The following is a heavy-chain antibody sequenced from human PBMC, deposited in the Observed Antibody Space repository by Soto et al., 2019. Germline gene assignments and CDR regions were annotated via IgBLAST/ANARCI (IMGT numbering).Heavy chain of an antibody. CDR2: IYYSGST. V-gene: IGHV4-31*03. CDR3: ARDPGGFYGSGSYYNDAFDI. CDR1: GDSISSGGDY. J-gene: IGHJ3*02. D-gene: IGHD3-10*01. Sequence: SETLSLTCTVSGDSISSGGDYWSWIRQHPGKGLEWIGYIYYSGSTYYNPSLKSRVTISVDTSKNQFSLKLSSVTAADTAVYYCARDPGGFYGSGSYYNDAFDIWGQGTMVTVSS.